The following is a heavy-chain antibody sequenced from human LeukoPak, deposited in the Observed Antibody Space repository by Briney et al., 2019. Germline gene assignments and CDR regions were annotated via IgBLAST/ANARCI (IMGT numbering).Heavy chain of an antibody. CDR1: GGSISSSSYY. CDR2: IYYSGST. J-gene: IGHJ5*02. CDR3: ARGRWLQFKGENWFDP. Sequence: SETLSLTCAVSGGSISSSSYYWGWIRQPPGKGLEWIGSIYYSGSTYYNPSLKSRVTISVDRSKNQFSLKLSSVTAADTAVYYCARGRWLQFKGENWFDPWGQGTLVTVSS. D-gene: IGHD5-24*01. V-gene: IGHV4-39*07.